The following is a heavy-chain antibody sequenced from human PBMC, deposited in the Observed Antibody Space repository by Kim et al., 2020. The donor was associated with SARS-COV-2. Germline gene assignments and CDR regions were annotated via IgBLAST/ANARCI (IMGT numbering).Heavy chain of an antibody. CDR1: GGSFSGYY. CDR3: ARRFRMGGFDY. D-gene: IGHD3-16*01. Sequence: SETLSLTCAVYGGSFSGYYWSWIRQPPGKGLEWIGEINHSGSTNYNPSLKSRVTISVDTSKNQFSLKLSSVTAADTAVYYCARRFRMGGFDYWGQGTLVT. CDR2: INHSGST. V-gene: IGHV4-34*01. J-gene: IGHJ4*02.